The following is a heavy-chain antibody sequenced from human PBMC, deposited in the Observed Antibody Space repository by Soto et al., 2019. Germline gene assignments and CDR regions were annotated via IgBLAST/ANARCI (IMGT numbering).Heavy chain of an antibody. CDR2: IIPVIGTT. Sequence: QVQVVQSGAELKKPGSSVKVSCKASGDTFSGYPINWVRQAPGEGLEWMGRIIPVIGTTNDAQRFEGRVTFTADESTNTAYLEFGGLLAGDTAVYYCARDGGFGELKYWGPGTLVTVSS. CDR3: ARDGGFGELKY. J-gene: IGHJ4*02. V-gene: IGHV1-69*18. CDR1: GDTFSGYP. D-gene: IGHD3-10*01.